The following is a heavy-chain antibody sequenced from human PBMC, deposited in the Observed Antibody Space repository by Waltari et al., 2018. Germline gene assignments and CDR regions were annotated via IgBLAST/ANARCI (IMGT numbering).Heavy chain of an antibody. J-gene: IGHJ4*02. Sequence: QVQLQESGPGLVKPSETLSLTCTVSGGSISSYYWSWIRQPAGKGLEWMGRRYTRGLTNNNSSLKSRVTWSVYTSRYQFSRKLSSVSAADTAVYDCARAHLGTHVDYWGQGTLVTVSS. V-gene: IGHV4-4*07. CDR3: ARAHLGTHVDY. CDR2: RYTRGLT. CDR1: GGSISSYY.